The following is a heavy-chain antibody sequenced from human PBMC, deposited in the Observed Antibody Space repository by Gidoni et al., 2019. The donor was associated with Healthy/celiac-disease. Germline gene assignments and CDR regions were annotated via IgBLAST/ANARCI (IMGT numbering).Heavy chain of an antibody. CDR2: INPNSGGT. J-gene: IGHJ5*02. V-gene: IGHV1-2*02. CDR3: ARDLRGARNWFDP. CDR1: GSTFTGYY. Sequence: QVQLVQSGAAVKKPGASVKVSCKAPGSTFTGYYMHWVRQAPGQGLEWMGWINPNSGGTNYAQKFQGRVTMTRDTSISTAYMELSRLRSDDTAVYYCARDLRGARNWFDPWGQGTLVTVSS. D-gene: IGHD3-10*01.